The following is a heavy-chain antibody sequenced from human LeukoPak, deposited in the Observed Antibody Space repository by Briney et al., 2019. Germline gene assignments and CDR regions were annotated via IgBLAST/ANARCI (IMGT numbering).Heavy chain of an antibody. CDR2: ISSSGST. Sequence: GSLRLSCAASGFTFSSYEMNRIRQPPGKGLEWIASISSSGSTNYNPSLQSRATISVDTSKNQFSLRLSSVTAADTAVYYCARRYCTATTWYYCDYWGQGTLVTVSS. D-gene: IGHD2-8*02. CDR1: GFTFSSYE. CDR3: ARRYCTATTWYYCDY. J-gene: IGHJ4*02. V-gene: IGHV4-4*08.